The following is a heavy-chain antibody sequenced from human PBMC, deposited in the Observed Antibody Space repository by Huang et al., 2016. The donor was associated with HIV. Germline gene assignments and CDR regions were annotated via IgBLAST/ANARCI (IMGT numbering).Heavy chain of an antibody. CDR1: GFTFSSYA. Sequence: EVQLLESGGGLVQPGGSLRLYCAASGFTFSSYAMSWVRQAPGKGRAWVSSITGRGSSSYYADSVKGRFTISRDNSKNTLYLQMNSLRAEDTAIYYCAKADSGAAAGSLVDYWGQGTLVTVSS. CDR3: AKADSGAAAGSLVDY. D-gene: IGHD6-13*01. V-gene: IGHV3-23*01. J-gene: IGHJ4*02. CDR2: ITGRGSSS.